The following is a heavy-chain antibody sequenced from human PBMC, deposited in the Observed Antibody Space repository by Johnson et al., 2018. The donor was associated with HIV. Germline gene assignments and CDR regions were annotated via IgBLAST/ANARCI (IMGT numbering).Heavy chain of an antibody. V-gene: IGHV3-30*03. D-gene: IGHD1-26*01. J-gene: IGHJ3*02. CDR2: ISYDGTNK. CDR3: AREGRLGSYLGGVAFDI. Sequence: QVQLVESGGGVVQPGRSLRLSCAASGFTFRSYGMHWVRQAPGKGLEWVAVISYDGTNKYYADSVKGRFTISRDNSKNTLYLQMNSLRAEDTAVYYCAREGRLGSYLGGVAFDIWGQGTMVTVSS. CDR1: GFTFRSYG.